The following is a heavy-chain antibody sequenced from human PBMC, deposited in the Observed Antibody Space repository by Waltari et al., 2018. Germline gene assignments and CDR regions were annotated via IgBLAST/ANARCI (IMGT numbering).Heavy chain of an antibody. Sequence: EVQLVESGGGLVQPGGSLRLSCAASGFTFSRYSVNWVRQAPGKGLEWVSYISSSSSNINYADSVKGRFTISRDNAKNSLYLQKNSLRAEDTAVYYCARGFGGTMTTFDYWGQGTLVTVSS. CDR3: ARGFGGTMTTFDY. J-gene: IGHJ4*02. D-gene: IGHD4-17*01. CDR1: GFTFSRYS. V-gene: IGHV3-48*01. CDR2: ISSSSSNI.